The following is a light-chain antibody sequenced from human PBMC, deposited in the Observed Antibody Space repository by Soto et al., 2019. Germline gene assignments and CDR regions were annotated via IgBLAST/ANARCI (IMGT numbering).Light chain of an antibody. J-gene: IGKJ3*01. V-gene: IGKV1-39*01. CDR3: QQTYSTSRT. CDR2: GAS. CDR1: QSISQY. Sequence: DIQVTQSPSSLSASVGDRVTITCRASQSISQYVNWYQQRPGRAPKFLIYGASSLQSGVPLRFSGSGSGTDFTLTISSLQPEDFATYYCQQTYSTSRTFGPGTKVDIK.